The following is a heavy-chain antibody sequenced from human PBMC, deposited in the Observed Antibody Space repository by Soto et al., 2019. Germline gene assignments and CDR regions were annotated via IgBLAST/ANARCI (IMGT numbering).Heavy chain of an antibody. J-gene: IGHJ3*02. CDR3: TTAHLAAAGNDAFDI. Sequence: GGSLRLSCAASGFTFSNAWMSWVRQAPGKGLEWVGRIKSKTDGGTTDYAAPVKGRFTISRDDSKNTLYLQMNSLKTDDTAVYYCTTAHLAAAGNDAFDIWGQGTMVTVSS. CDR2: IKSKTDGGTT. D-gene: IGHD6-13*01. CDR1: GFTFSNAW. V-gene: IGHV3-15*01.